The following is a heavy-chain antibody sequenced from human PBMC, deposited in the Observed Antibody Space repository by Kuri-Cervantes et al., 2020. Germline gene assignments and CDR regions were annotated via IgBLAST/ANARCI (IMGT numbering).Heavy chain of an antibody. Sequence: GGSLRLSCAASGFTFSSNSMNWVRQAPGKGLEWVSYITSSSSSIYYSDSVKGRFTISRDNSKNTLYLQMNSLRAEDTAVYYCARTWYSSSWYGYWGQGTLVTVSS. CDR2: ITSSSSSI. V-gene: IGHV3-48*01. CDR3: ARTWYSSSWYGY. J-gene: IGHJ4*02. D-gene: IGHD6-13*01. CDR1: GFTFSSNS.